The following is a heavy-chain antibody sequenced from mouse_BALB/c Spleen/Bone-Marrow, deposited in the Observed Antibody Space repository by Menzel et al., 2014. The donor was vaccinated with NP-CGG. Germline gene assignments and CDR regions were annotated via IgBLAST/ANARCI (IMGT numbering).Heavy chain of an antibody. Sequence: EVQGVESGGGLVQPGGSLKLSCAASGFDFSSYWMTWVRQAPGKGLEWIGEINPASSTINYTPSLKDKFIISRDNAKNTQYLQMSKVRSEDTALYYCAKNYYYGYVAYWGQGTLVTVSA. D-gene: IGHD1-2*01. CDR1: GFDFSSYW. J-gene: IGHJ3*01. V-gene: IGHV4-1*02. CDR3: AKNYYYGYVAY. CDR2: INPASSTI.